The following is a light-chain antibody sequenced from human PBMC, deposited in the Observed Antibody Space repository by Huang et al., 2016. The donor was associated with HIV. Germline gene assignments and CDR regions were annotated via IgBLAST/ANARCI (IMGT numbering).Light chain of an antibody. CDR3: QQYNSYSRT. J-gene: IGKJ2*01. V-gene: IGKV1-5*03. CDR1: QSSGTW. CDR2: KAS. Sequence: DIQMTQSPSTLSASVGDRVTITCRASQSSGTWLAWYQQKPGKAPNLLIYKASSLESGVPSRFSGSGSGTEFTLTISSLQPDDFATYYCQQYNSYSRTFGQGTKLEIK.